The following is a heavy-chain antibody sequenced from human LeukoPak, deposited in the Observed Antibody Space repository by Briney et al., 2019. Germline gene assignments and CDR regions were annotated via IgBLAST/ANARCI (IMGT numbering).Heavy chain of an antibody. J-gene: IGHJ4*02. CDR1: GGSINTPNYY. CDR2: INHSGST. D-gene: IGHD5-24*01. V-gene: IGHV4-39*07. Sequence: SETLSLTCAVSGGSINTPNYYWGWIRQPPGKGLEWIGEINHSGSTNYNPSLKSRVTISVDTSKNQFSLKLSSVTAADTAVYYCAREMATIKGIDYWGQGTLVTVSS. CDR3: AREMATIKGIDY.